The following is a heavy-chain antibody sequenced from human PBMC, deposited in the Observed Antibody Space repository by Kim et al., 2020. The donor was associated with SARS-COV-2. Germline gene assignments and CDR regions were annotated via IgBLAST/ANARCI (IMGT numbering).Heavy chain of an antibody. V-gene: IGHV3-30*01. Sequence: SNKYSADSVKGRFTISGDNSKTTLYLQMNSLRAEDTAVYYCASRRDGYNYWGQGTLVTVSS. CDR2: SNK. CDR3: ASRRDGYNY. J-gene: IGHJ4*02. D-gene: IGHD5-12*01.